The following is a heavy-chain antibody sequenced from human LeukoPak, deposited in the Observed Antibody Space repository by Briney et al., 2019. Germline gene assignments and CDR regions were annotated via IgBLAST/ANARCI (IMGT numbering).Heavy chain of an antibody. D-gene: IGHD6-19*01. CDR2: ISAYNGNT. CDR3: VWVGLSGWDPTPKYYFDY. CDR1: GYTFTSYG. J-gene: IGHJ4*02. V-gene: IGHV1-18*01. Sequence: ASVKVSCKASGYTFTSYGISWVRQAPGQGLEWMGWISAYNGNTNYAQKLQGRVTMTTDTSTSTAYMELRSLRSDDTAVYYCVWVGLSGWDPTPKYYFDYWGQGTLVTVSS.